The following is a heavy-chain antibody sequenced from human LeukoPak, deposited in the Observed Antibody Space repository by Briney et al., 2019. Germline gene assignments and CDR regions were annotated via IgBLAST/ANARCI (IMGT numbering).Heavy chain of an antibody. V-gene: IGHV1-18*01. CDR3: ARVAADIVVVPAAIDLYYFDY. D-gene: IGHD2-2*02. J-gene: IGHJ4*02. CDR2: ISAYNGNT. CDR1: GYTFTSYG. Sequence: GASVTVSFKASGYTFTSYGISWVRQAPGQGLEWMGWISAYNGNTNYAQKLQGGVTMTTDTSTSTAYMELRSLRSDDTAVYYCARVAADIVVVPAAIDLYYFDYWGQGTLVTVSS.